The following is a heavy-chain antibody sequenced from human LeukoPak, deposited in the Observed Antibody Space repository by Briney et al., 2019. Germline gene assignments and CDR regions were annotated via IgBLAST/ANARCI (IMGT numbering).Heavy chain of an antibody. Sequence: ASVKVSCKASGYTFTSYDINWVRQATGQGLEWMGWMNPNSGNTGYAQKFQGRVTMTTNTSISTAYMELSSLRSEDTAVYYCARREYGSGSYHWVYWGQGTLVTVSS. CDR3: ARREYGSGSYHWVY. J-gene: IGHJ4*02. D-gene: IGHD3-10*01. CDR2: MNPNSGNT. V-gene: IGHV1-8*01. CDR1: GYTFTSYD.